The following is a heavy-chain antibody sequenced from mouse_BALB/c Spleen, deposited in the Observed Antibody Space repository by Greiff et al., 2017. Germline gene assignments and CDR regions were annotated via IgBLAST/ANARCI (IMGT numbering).Heavy chain of an antibody. Sequence: EVKVVESGGGLVQPGGSRKLSCAASGFTFSDYGMAWVRQAPGKGPEWVAFISNLAYSIYYADTVTGRFTISRENAKNTLYLEMSSLRSEDTAMYYCASSLTGVYYAMDYWGQGTSVTVSS. V-gene: IGHV5-15*02. D-gene: IGHD4-1*01. CDR3: ASSLTGVYYAMDY. J-gene: IGHJ4*01. CDR2: ISNLAYSI. CDR1: GFTFSDYG.